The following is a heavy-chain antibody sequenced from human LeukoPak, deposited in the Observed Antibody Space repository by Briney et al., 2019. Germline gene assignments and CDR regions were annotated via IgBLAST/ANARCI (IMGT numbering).Heavy chain of an antibody. V-gene: IGHV1-18*01. J-gene: IGHJ6*03. CDR3: ARRGPPLFRCYYYMAV. CDR2: ISAYNGNT. Sequence: ASVKVSCKASGYTFTSYGISWVRQAPGQGLEWMGWISAYNGNTNYAQKLQGRVTMTTDTSTSTAYMELRSLRSDDTALYYCARRGPPLFRCYYYMAVWGKGTTVTVSS. CDR1: GYTFTSYG.